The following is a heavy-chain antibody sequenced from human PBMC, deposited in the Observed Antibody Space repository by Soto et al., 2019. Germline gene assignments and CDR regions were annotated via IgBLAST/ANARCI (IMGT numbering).Heavy chain of an antibody. CDR1: GSTFSRYS. V-gene: IGHV3-21*01. CDR2: ISSTTNYI. Sequence: PGGSLRLSCAASGSTFSRYSMNWVRQAPGKGLEWVSSISSTTNYIYYADSMKGRFTVPRDNAKNSVYLDMNSLSAEDTAVYYCARESEDLTSNFDYWGQGTLVTVSS. CDR3: ARESEDLTSNFDY. J-gene: IGHJ4*02.